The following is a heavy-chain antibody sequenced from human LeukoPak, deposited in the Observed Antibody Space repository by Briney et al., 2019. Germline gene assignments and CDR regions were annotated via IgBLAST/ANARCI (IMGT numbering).Heavy chain of an antibody. Sequence: PGGSLRLSCGTSGFTFTCCGMHWVRQAPGKGREWGSYISSSGSSRTTYYADSVKGRFTVSRDNAQNTLYLQMHSLRAEDTAVCYCARDQYSGNYHSNWGQGTLVTVSS. CDR3: ARDQYSGNYHSN. D-gene: IGHD1-26*01. V-gene: IGHV3-48*04. J-gene: IGHJ4*02. CDR1: GFTFTCCG. CDR2: ISSSGSSRTT.